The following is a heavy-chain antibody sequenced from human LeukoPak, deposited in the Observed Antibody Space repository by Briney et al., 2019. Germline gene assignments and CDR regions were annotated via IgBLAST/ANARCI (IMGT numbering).Heavy chain of an antibody. V-gene: IGHV3-23*01. D-gene: IGHD3-10*01. CDR1: GFTFSSYA. Sequence: PGGSLRLSCAASGFTFSSYAMSWVRQAPGKGLEWVSAISGSGGSTYYADSVKGRFTISRDNSKNTLYLQMNSLRAEDTAVYYCARATPTMVRGVIVYYYYMDVWGKGTTVTISS. CDR2: ISGSGGST. CDR3: ARATPTMVRGVIVYYYYMDV. J-gene: IGHJ6*03.